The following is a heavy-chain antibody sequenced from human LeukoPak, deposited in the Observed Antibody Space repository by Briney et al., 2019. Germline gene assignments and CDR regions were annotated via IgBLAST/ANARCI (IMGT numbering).Heavy chain of an antibody. CDR3: AREYSSSWNDYYYGMDV. J-gene: IGHJ6*02. D-gene: IGHD6-13*01. CDR1: GGSISSSSYY. CDR2: IYYSGST. V-gene: IGHV4-39*07. Sequence: SETLSLTCTVSGGSISSSSYYWGWIRQPPGKGLEWIGSIYYSGSTYYNPSLKSRVTISVDTSKNQFSLKLSSVTAADTAVYYCAREYSSSWNDYYYGMDVWGQGTTVTVSS.